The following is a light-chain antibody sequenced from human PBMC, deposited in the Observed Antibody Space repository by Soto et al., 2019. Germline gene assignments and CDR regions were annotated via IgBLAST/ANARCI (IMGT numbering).Light chain of an antibody. CDR2: DAS. CDR1: QSISSW. CDR3: QQYRA. J-gene: IGKJ3*01. Sequence: DIQMTQSPSTLSASVGDRVTITCRDSQSISSWLAWYQQKPGKAPKLLIYDASSLESGVPSRFSGSGSGTEFTLTISSLQPDDFATYYCQQYRAFGPGTKVDIK. V-gene: IGKV1-5*01.